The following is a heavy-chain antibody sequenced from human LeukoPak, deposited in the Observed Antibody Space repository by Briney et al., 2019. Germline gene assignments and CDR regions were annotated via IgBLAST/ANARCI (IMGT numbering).Heavy chain of an antibody. Sequence: GASVKVSCKASGYTFTSYDINWVRQATGQGLEWMGWMNPNSGNTGYAQKFQGRVTMTRNTSISTAYMELSSLRSEDTAVYYCARGVGRNYDFWTSRHDYWGQGTLVTVSS. V-gene: IGHV1-8*01. CDR2: MNPNSGNT. CDR3: ARGVGRNYDFWTSRHDY. D-gene: IGHD3-3*01. J-gene: IGHJ4*02. CDR1: GYTFTSYD.